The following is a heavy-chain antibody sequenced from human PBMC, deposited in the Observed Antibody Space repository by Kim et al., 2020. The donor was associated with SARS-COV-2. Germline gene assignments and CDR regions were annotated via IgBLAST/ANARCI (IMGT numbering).Heavy chain of an antibody. V-gene: IGHV3-23*01. J-gene: IGHJ6*02. Sequence: GGSLRLSCAASGFTFSSYAMSWVRQAPGKGLEWVSAISGSGGSTYYADSVKGRFTISRDNSKNTLYLQMNSLRAEDTAVYYCANGGYGSSWDYYGMDVWGQGTPVTVSS. CDR3: ANGGYGSSWDYYGMDV. CDR1: GFTFSSYA. D-gene: IGHD6-13*01. CDR2: ISGSGGST.